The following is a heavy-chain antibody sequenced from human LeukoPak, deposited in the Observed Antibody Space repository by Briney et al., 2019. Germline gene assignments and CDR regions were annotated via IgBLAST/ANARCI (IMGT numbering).Heavy chain of an antibody. D-gene: IGHD3-22*01. Sequence: PSETLSLTCTVSGGSISSYYWSLIRQPPGKGLEWIGYIYYSGSTNYNPSLRSRVTISVDTSKNQFSLKLDSVTAADTAVYYCARTSITMIPGWETDASLYFVYWGQGTLVTVSS. CDR3: ARTSITMIPGWETDASLYFVY. J-gene: IGHJ4*02. V-gene: IGHV4-59*01. CDR1: GGSISSYY. CDR2: IYYSGST.